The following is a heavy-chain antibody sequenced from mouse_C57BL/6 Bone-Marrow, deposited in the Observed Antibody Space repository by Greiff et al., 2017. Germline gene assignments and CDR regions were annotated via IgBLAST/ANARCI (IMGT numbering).Heavy chain of an antibody. D-gene: IGHD2-4*01. CDR2: IDPENGDT. J-gene: IGHJ2*01. CDR3: TYDYDGDFDY. V-gene: IGHV14-4*01. Sequence: VQLQQSGAELVRPGASVKLSCTASGFNIKDDYMHWVKQRPEQGLEWIGWIDPENGDTEYASKFQGKATITADTSSNTAYLQLSSLTSEDTAVYYCTYDYDGDFDYWGQGTTLTVSS. CDR1: GFNIKDDY.